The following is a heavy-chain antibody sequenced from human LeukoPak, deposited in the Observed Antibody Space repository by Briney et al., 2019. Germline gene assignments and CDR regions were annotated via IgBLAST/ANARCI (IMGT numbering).Heavy chain of an antibody. CDR3: ARHFGAGSGYSSDYYYMDV. Sequence: SETLSLTCTVSGGSISSSSYYWGWIRQPPGKGLEWIGSIYYSGSTNYNPSLKSRVTISVDTSKNQFSLKLSSETAADTAVYYCARHFGAGSGYSSDYYYMDVWGKGTTVTVSS. J-gene: IGHJ6*03. V-gene: IGHV4-39*01. CDR1: GGSISSSSYY. D-gene: IGHD3-3*01. CDR2: IYYSGST.